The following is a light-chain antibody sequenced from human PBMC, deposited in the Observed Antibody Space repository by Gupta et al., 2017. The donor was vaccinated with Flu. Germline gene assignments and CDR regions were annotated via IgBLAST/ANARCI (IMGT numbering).Light chain of an antibody. CDR1: QGISYY. J-gene: IGKJ1*01. CDR3: QKYDSAPWT. CDR2: AAS. V-gene: IGKV1-27*01. Sequence: DIKMTQSPSSLSASVGDRVTITCRASQGISYYLAWYQQKPGKVPKLLIYAASNLQSGVPSRFSGSGSGTDFTLTITSLQPEDVATYYCQKYDSAPWTFGQGTKV.